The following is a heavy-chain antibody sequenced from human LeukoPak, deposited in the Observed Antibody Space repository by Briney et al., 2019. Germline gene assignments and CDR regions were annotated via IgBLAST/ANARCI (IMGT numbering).Heavy chain of an antibody. CDR2: IYPSGNI. CDR3: ARTFVSGDGYKVGYFDY. D-gene: IGHD5-24*01. J-gene: IGHJ4*02. Sequence: GGSLRLSCAASGFTFSNSYMSWVRQAPGKGLEWVSLIYPSGNIYYADSVKGRFTISRDNSKNTLFLQMSSLRAEDTAIYYCARTFVSGDGYKVGYFDYWGQGTLVTVSS. CDR1: GFTFSNSY. V-gene: IGHV3-53*01.